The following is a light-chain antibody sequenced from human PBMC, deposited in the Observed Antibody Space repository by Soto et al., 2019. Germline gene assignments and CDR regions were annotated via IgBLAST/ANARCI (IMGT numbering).Light chain of an antibody. CDR2: KAS. Sequence: DIQVTQSPSSLSASGGDRVTITGRASQAIRTDLGWYQQKPGKAPKLLIYKASTLKSGVLSRFSGSGSGTEFTLTISSLQPDDFATYYCQHYNSYSEAFGQGTKVDI. V-gene: IGKV1-5*03. CDR1: QAIRTD. J-gene: IGKJ1*01. CDR3: QHYNSYSEA.